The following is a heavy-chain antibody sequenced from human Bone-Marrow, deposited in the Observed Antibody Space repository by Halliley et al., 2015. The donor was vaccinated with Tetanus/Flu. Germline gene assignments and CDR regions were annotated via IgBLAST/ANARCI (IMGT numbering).Heavy chain of an antibody. V-gene: IGHV4-59*01. CDR2: IYYSGST. CDR3: ARAFTVPWGRGDYYFDF. CDR1: GGSISNYY. D-gene: IGHD3-10*01. Sequence: TLSLTCTVSGGSISNYYWSWIRQPPGKRPEWIGYIYYSGSTIYNPSLKSRVSISADTSKNQFSLKLISVTAADTAVYYCARAFTVPWGRGDYYFDFWGQGTLVTVSS. J-gene: IGHJ4*02.